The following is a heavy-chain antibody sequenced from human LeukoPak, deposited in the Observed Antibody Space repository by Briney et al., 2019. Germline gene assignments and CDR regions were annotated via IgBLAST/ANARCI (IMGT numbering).Heavy chain of an antibody. CDR3: ARVVDYYASSGYYKYYFDY. J-gene: IGHJ4*02. Sequence: PSETLSLTCTVSGGSISSYYWSWIRQPPGKGLEWSGYIYYSGSTNYNPSLKSRVTISVDTSKNQFSLKLSSVTAGYTAAYYCARVVDYYASSGYYKYYFDYWGQGTLVTVSS. CDR1: GGSISSYY. D-gene: IGHD3-22*01. V-gene: IGHV4-59*01. CDR2: IYYSGST.